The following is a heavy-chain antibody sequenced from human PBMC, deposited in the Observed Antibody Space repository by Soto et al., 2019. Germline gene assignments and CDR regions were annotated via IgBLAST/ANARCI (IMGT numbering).Heavy chain of an antibody. Sequence: EVQLLESGGGLVQPGGSLRLSCAACGFAFSSYAMSWLRQAPGKGLEWVSAISGSGGSTYYADSVKGRFTISRDNSKNTLYLQMNSLRAEDTAVYYCAPKEGAFDIWGQGTMVTVSS. V-gene: IGHV3-23*01. J-gene: IGHJ3*02. CDR3: APKEGAFDI. CDR1: GFAFSSYA. CDR2: ISGSGGST.